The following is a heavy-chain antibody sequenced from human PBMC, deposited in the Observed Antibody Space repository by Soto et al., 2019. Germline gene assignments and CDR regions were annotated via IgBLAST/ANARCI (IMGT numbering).Heavy chain of an antibody. CDR3: ATDAVVATTTRSHFDS. V-gene: IGHV1-46*01. CDR2: INPNDGST. D-gene: IGHD2-15*01. Sequence: GXSVNGSCKGSGYMFISYHIHWGRQAPGQGVEWIGIINPNDGSTSYAENLQGRVTLTSDTSTSTVYMELSSLRSDDTAVYYCATDAVVATTTRSHFDSWGQGTLVTVYS. CDR1: GYMFISYH. J-gene: IGHJ4*02.